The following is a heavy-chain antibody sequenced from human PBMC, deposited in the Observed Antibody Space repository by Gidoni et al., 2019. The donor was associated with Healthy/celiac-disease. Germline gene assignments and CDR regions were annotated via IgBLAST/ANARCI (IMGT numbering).Heavy chain of an antibody. CDR3: ARGYSYGYFPSGYYYMDV. V-gene: IGHV1-69*01. Sequence: QVQLVQSGAEVKKPGASVKVSCKASGGTFSSYAISWVRQAPGQGLEWMGGIIPIFGTANYAQKFQGRVTITADESTSTAYMELSSLRSEDTAVYYCARGYSYGYFPSGYYYMDVWGKGTTVTVSS. CDR2: IIPIFGTA. CDR1: GGTFSSYA. J-gene: IGHJ6*03. D-gene: IGHD5-18*01.